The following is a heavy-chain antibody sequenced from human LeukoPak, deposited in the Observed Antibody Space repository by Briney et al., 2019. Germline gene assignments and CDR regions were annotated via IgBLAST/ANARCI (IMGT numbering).Heavy chain of an antibody. V-gene: IGHV3-48*03. D-gene: IGHD5-18*01. CDR1: GFTFSSYE. CDR2: ISSSGSTI. CDR3: ASGNSYGFVGLQQSFDY. J-gene: IGHJ4*02. Sequence: GGSLRLSCAASGFTFSSYEMNWVRQAPGKGLEWVSYISSSGSTIYYADSVKGRFTISRDNAKNSLYLQMNSLRAEDTAVYYCASGNSYGFVGLQQSFDYWGQGTLVTVSS.